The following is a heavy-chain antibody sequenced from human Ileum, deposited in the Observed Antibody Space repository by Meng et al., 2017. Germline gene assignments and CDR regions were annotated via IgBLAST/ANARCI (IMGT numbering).Heavy chain of an antibody. Sequence: QVQLQESGPGLVKPSQPLSLTCSFSNGSLTNVNNYWNWIRQAPGQALEHIGYIYYDGSSYATPSLKSRVTMSIDTSTNQFSLRLDSVTAADTAVYYCAREFYVDTAMVIDSWGPGALVTVSS. V-gene: IGHV4-30-4*01. D-gene: IGHD5-18*01. J-gene: IGHJ4*02. CDR3: AREFYVDTAMVIDS. CDR1: NGSLTNVNNY. CDR2: IYYDGSS.